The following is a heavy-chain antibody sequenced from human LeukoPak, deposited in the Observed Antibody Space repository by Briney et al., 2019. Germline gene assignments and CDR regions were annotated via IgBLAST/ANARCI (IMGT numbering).Heavy chain of an antibody. Sequence: SVKVSCKASGGTFSSYTISWVRQAPGQGLEWMGRIIPILGIANYAQKFQGRVTITADKSTSTAYMELSSLRSEDTAVYYCARREINNVDTAVGFDYRGQGTLVTVSS. CDR1: GGTFSSYT. J-gene: IGHJ4*02. CDR3: ARREINNVDTAVGFDY. V-gene: IGHV1-69*02. CDR2: IIPILGIA. D-gene: IGHD5-18*01.